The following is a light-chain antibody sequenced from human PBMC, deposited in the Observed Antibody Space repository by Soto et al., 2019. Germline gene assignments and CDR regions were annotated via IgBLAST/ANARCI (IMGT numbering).Light chain of an antibody. V-gene: IGKV3-11*01. CDR3: QQRSNWVS. Sequence: EIVLTQSPATLSLSPGERATLSCRASQSVSTYLACYQPKPGQAPRLLIYDASNRATGIPARFSGSGSGTDFTLTISSLEPEDFAVYYCQQRSNWVSFGGGTKVEIK. J-gene: IGKJ4*01. CDR2: DAS. CDR1: QSVSTY.